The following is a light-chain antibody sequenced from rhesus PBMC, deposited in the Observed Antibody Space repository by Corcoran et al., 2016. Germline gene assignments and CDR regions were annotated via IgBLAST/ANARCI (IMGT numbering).Light chain of an antibody. V-gene: IGKV1-25*01. CDR3: QHGYGTPYS. Sequence: DIQMTQSPSSLSASVGDRVTITCQASQGISNHLAWYQQKPGKVPKHLLYKASTLQSGGPSRFRGSGSGKDFTLTIGSLQPEDFATYYCQHGYGTPYSFGQGTKVEIK. J-gene: IGKJ2*01. CDR1: QGISNH. CDR2: KAS.